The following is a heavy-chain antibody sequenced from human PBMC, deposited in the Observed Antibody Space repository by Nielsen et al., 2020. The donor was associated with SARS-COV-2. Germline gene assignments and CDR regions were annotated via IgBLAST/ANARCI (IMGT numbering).Heavy chain of an antibody. CDR2: ISAISGTT. Sequence: GGSLRLSCSASGLTFTRYAMTWVRQAPGKGLEWVSLISAISGTTYYGDSVKGRFTISRDNSKNTVYLQMDSLRAEDTAVYYYASDVGGDCRGGSCYQRTENWGQGTLVTVSS. V-gene: IGHV3-23*01. J-gene: IGHJ4*02. CDR1: GLTFTRYA. D-gene: IGHD2-15*01. CDR3: ASDVGGDCRGGSCYQRTEN.